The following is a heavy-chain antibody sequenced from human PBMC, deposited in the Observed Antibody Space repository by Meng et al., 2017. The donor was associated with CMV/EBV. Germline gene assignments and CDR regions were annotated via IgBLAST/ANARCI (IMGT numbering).Heavy chain of an antibody. J-gene: IGHJ1*01. Sequence: GKSLKISCAASGFSFSRYWMTWVRQAPGKGLEWVANIRQDGSEAYYVDSVKGRFTIFRDNTKNSLFLQMDSLSAEDTAIYYCVRESSTFSWSEHLQHWGQGTLVTVSS. D-gene: IGHD2-2*01. CDR1: GFSFSRYW. V-gene: IGHV3-7*01. CDR2: IRQDGSEA. CDR3: VRESSTFSWSEHLQH.